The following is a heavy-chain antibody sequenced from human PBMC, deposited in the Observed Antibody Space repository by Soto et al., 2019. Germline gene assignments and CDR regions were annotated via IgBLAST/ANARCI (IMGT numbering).Heavy chain of an antibody. Sequence: HVELVQSGADVKKPGASVTISCKASGYTFTDYALHWVRQAPGQRLEWMGWMNAGVGNTLYSQKFQGRITITRDTSASTAYMELNSLKSEDTTIYYCARDTGYTFGSLNYWGPGTLVTVSS. D-gene: IGHD5-18*01. CDR3: ARDTGYTFGSLNY. CDR2: MNAGVGNT. V-gene: IGHV1-3*01. J-gene: IGHJ4*02. CDR1: GYTFTDYA.